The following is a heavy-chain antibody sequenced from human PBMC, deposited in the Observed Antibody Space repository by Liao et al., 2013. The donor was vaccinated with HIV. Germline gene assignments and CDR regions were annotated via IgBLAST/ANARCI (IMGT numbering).Heavy chain of an antibody. Sequence: QVQLQQWGAGLLKPSETLSLTCAVYGRSFSGYYWSWIRQPPGKGLEWIGEINDSGSTNYNPSLKSRVSMSVDTSKNQFSLHLSSVTAADTAVYYCASDSLGGLGWYFNLWGRGTLVTVSS. CDR3: ASDSLGGLGWYFNL. D-gene: IGHD3-22*01. J-gene: IGHJ2*01. V-gene: IGHV4-34*01. CDR1: GRSFSGYY. CDR2: INDSGST.